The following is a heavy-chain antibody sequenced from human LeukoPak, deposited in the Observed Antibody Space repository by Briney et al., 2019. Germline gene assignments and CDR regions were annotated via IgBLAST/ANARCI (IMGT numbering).Heavy chain of an antibody. V-gene: IGHV1-18*01. CDR2: ISAYNGNT. CDR1: GYTFTSFG. CDR3: ARGAIIMIPDLPGGMRWFEP. J-gene: IGHJ5*02. Sequence: ASVKVSCKASGYTFTSFGITWVRQAPGQGLEWMGWISAYNGNTNYAQKLQRRVTRTTDTSTSTAYMELRSLRSDDTGVYYCARGAIIMIPDLPGGMRWFEPWGQGTLVTVSS. D-gene: IGHD3-16*01.